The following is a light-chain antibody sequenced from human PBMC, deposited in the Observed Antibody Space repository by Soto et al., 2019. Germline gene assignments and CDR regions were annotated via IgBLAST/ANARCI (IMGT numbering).Light chain of an antibody. CDR2: EVT. CDR3: NSYTNSSAVV. V-gene: IGLV2-14*01. J-gene: IGLJ2*01. Sequence: QPALTQPASVSGSLGQSITISCAGTRDDIGAYDYVSWYQQHPGNTPKLLVYEVTNRPSGVSDRFSGSKSGNTASLTISGLKDEDEADYYCNSYTNSSAVVFGGGTKVTVL. CDR1: RDDIGAYDY.